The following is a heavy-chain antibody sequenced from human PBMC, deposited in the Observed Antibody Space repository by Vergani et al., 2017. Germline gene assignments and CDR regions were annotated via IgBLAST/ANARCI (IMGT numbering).Heavy chain of an antibody. D-gene: IGHD2-2*01. CDR3: AREALYCSSTSCYLLRAFDI. V-gene: IGHV3-7*01. CDR2: IKQDGSEK. Sequence: VQLVESGGGVVQPGGSLRLSCAASGFTFNSYGMHWVRQAPGKGLEWVANIKQDGSEKYYVDSVKGRFTISRDNAKNSLYLQMNSLRAEDTAVYYCAREALYCSSTSCYLLRAFDIWGQGTMVTVSS. CDR1: GFTFNSYG. J-gene: IGHJ3*02.